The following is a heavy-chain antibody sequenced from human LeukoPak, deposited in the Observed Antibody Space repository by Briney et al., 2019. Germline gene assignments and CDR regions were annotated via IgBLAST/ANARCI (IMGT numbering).Heavy chain of an antibody. V-gene: IGHV3-30*02. D-gene: IGHD2-15*01. CDR1: GFTFSSYG. Sequence: GGSLRLSCAASGFTFSSYGMHWVRQAPGKGLEWVAFIRYDGSNKYYADSVKGRFTISGDNSKNTLYLQMNSLRAEDTAVYYCAKEFSLAATPGRAFDIWGQGTMVTVSS. CDR2: IRYDGSNK. J-gene: IGHJ3*02. CDR3: AKEFSLAATPGRAFDI.